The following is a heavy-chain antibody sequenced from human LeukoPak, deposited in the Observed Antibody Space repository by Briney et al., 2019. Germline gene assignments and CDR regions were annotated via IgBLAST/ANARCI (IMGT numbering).Heavy chain of an antibody. CDR3: ARGGGYYYDSSGYYQSYYYYGMDV. V-gene: IGHV3-21*01. D-gene: IGHD3-22*01. J-gene: IGHJ6*02. CDR2: ISSSSSYI. CDR1: GFTFSSYS. Sequence: GGSLRLSCAASGFTFSSYSMNWVRQAPGKGLEWVSSISSSSSYIYYADSVKGRFTISRDNAKNSLYLQMNSLRAEDTAVYYCARGGGYYYDSSGYYQSYYYYGMDVWGQGPRSPSP.